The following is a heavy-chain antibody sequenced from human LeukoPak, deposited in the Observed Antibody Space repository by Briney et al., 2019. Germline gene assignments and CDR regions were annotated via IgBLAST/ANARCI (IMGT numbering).Heavy chain of an antibody. D-gene: IGHD3-10*01. V-gene: IGHV3-23*01. J-gene: IGHJ4*02. Sequence: PGGSLRLPCAASGFPFNSYAMSWVRHAPGKGLEWVSSMSGSGGSTYYADSVKGRFTIHRDNSKNTLYSQINIQRAEHTSVYHCAKPNYRFGEYGNFDYWGQGTLVTVSS. CDR3: AKPNYRFGEYGNFDY. CDR1: GFPFNSYA. CDR2: MSGSGGST.